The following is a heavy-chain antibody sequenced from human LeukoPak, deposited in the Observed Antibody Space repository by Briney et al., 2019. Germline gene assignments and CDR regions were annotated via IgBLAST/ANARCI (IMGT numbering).Heavy chain of an antibody. CDR2: IYSSGVT. D-gene: IGHD3-3*01. CDR1: GGSITNYY. CDR3: VRQGDGFWRDLSDP. J-gene: IGHJ5*02. V-gene: IGHV4-4*09. Sequence: NPSETLSLTCTVSGGSITNYYWTWIRQPPGKGLEWIGFIYSSGVTSYNPSLKSRVTISVDTSKNQLSLQLTSVTAADTAVYYCVRQGDGFWRDLSDPWGQGTLVTVSS.